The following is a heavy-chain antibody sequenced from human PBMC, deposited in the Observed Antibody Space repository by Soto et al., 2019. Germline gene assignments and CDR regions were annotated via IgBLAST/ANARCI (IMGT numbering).Heavy chain of an antibody. J-gene: IGHJ5*02. Sequence: PSETLSLTCVVSRGTVASSHWWSWVRQSPGRGLEWIGSVYHTGDTNFNPSLQSRLTFSVDKSNNQFSLRLTSVTAADTAVYFCAREIVTAGGNNYFDPWGPGTLVTVS. CDR3: AREIVTAGGNNYFDP. CDR1: RGTVASSHW. V-gene: IGHV4-4*02. D-gene: IGHD2-21*02. CDR2: VYHTGDT.